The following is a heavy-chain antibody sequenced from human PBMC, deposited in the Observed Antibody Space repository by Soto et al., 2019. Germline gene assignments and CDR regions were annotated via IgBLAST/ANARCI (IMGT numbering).Heavy chain of an antibody. CDR3: AREVTYCSGGSCYREDYYYYYMDV. CDR2: IWYDGSNK. CDR1: GFTFSSYG. Sequence: QVQLVESGGGVVQPGRSLRLSCAASGFTFSSYGMHWVRQAPGKGLEWVAVIWYDGSNKYYADPVKGRFTISRDNSKNTLYLQMNSLRAEDTAVYYCAREVTYCSGGSCYREDYYYYYMDVWGKGTTVTVSS. V-gene: IGHV3-33*01. D-gene: IGHD2-15*01. J-gene: IGHJ6*03.